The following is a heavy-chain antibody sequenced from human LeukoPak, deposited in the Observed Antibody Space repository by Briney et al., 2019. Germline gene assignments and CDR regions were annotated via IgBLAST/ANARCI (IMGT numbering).Heavy chain of an antibody. D-gene: IGHD3-22*01. CDR3: AKGDSSAWLLYWFDP. CDR1: GFPSPSGLSFNTYA. Sequence: PGGSLRLSCAASGFPSPSGLSFNTYAMAWVRQAPGTGLQWVSGISGSGASTYYSESVKGRFTISRDNSKNTLYLQMNNLRAEDTALYYCAKGDSSAWLLYWFDPWGQGTLVTVSP. V-gene: IGHV3-23*01. J-gene: IGHJ5*02. CDR2: ISGSGAST.